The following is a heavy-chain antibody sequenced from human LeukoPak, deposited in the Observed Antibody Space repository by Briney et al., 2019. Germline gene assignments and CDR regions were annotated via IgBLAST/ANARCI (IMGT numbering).Heavy chain of an antibody. V-gene: IGHV4-39*01. CDR2: IYYSGST. J-gene: IGHJ4*02. CDR1: GGSISSSSYY. CDR3: ARLQSTIFGVGYFDY. Sequence: SETLSLTCTVPGGSISSSSYYWGWIRQPPGKGLEWIGSIYYSGSTYYNPFLKSRVTISVDTSKNQFSLKLSSVTAADTAVYYCARLQSTIFGVGYFDYWGQGTLVTVSS. D-gene: IGHD3-3*01.